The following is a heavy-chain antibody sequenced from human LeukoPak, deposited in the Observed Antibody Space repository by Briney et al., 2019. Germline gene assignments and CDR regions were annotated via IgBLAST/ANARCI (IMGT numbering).Heavy chain of an antibody. CDR3: ARGGPGPCLQFSI. V-gene: IGHV1-69*13. Sequence: ASVKVSCKASGGTFSSYAMSWVRQAPGQGLEWRGGIIPIFGTANYAPKLQGSVTITADESTSTAYMELSSLRSEDTPVYYCARGGPGPCLQFSIWGQGTLATVSS. D-gene: IGHD2-8*02. J-gene: IGHJ4*02. CDR1: GGTFSSYA. CDR2: IIPIFGTA.